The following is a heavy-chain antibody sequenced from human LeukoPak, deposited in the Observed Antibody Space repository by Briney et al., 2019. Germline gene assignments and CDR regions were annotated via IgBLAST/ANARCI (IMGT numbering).Heavy chain of an antibody. D-gene: IGHD3-10*01. J-gene: IGHJ6*03. CDR3: ARGNYYGSGSYYYYYYYMDV. CDR1: GFTFDDYG. V-gene: IGHV3-20*04. Sequence: GGSLRLSCAAAGFTFDDYGMSWVRQAPGKGLEWVSGINWNGGSAGYADSVKGRFTISRDNAKNSLYLQMNSLRAEDTALHYCARGNYYGSGSYYYYYYYMDVWGKGTTVTVSS. CDR2: INWNGGSA.